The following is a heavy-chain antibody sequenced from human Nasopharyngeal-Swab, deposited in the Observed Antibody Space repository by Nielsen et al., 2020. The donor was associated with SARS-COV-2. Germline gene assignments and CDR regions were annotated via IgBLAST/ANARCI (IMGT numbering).Heavy chain of an antibody. CDR3: ARDPYYDILTGYSRHFDY. CDR1: GGSFSGYY. CDR2: INHSGST. V-gene: IGHV4-34*01. Sequence: SETLSLTCAVYGGSFSGYYWSWIRQPPGKGLEWIGEINHSGSTNYNPSLKSRVTISVDTSKNQFSLKLSSVTAAGTAVYYCARDPYYDILTGYSRHFDYWGQGTLVTVSS. D-gene: IGHD3-9*01. J-gene: IGHJ4*02.